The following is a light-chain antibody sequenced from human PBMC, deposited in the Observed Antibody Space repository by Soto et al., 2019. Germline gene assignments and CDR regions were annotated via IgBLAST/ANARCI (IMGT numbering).Light chain of an antibody. Sequence: QSVLTQSASVSGSPGQSITISCTGTRSDVGGSDYVSWYQQHPDKAPKLVIYDVNDRPSGVSDRFSGSKSGNTASLTISGLQAEDEADYYCASYTATNTDVFGNGTKLTVL. CDR3: ASYTATNTDV. CDR2: DVN. CDR1: RSDVGGSDY. J-gene: IGLJ1*01. V-gene: IGLV2-14*03.